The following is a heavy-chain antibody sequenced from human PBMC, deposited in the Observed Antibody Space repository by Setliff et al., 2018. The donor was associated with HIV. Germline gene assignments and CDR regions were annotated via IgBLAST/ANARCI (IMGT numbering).Heavy chain of an antibody. CDR1: GRSISSYY. J-gene: IGHJ3*02. CDR2: IYYSGSP. CDR3: ARHMGRAYYDYAGGSYRRGDAFDI. D-gene: IGHD3-16*02. Sequence: PSETLSLTCTVSGRSISSYYWSWIRQPPGKGLEGIGYIYYSGSPNYNPSLKSRVTISVDTSKNQFSLKLSSVTAADTAVDYCARHMGRAYYDYAGGSYRRGDAFDIWGLGTMVTVSS. V-gene: IGHV4-59*08.